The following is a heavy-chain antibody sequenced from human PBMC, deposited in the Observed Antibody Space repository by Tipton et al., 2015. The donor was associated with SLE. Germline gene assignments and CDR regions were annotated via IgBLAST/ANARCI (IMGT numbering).Heavy chain of an antibody. V-gene: IGHV4-39*01. D-gene: IGHD2-15*01. CDR3: ALDRGGSPNGMDV. CDR1: GGAISGSSYY. J-gene: IGHJ6*02. CDR2: IYYSGTT. Sequence: LRLSCTVSGGAISGSSYYWGWIRQPPGKGLEWIGSIYYSGTTNYNPSLKSRVTISVDTSKNQFSLKLSSVIAADTAVYYCALDRGGSPNGMDVWGQGTTVTVSS.